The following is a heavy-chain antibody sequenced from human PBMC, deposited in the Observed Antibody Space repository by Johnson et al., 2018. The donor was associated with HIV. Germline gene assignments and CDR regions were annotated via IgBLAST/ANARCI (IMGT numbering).Heavy chain of an antibody. Sequence: SCAASGFTFSSYAMHWVRQAPAKGLEWVAVISYDGSNKYYADSVKGRFTISRDNSKNTLYLQMNSLRAEDTAVYYCARGGNEIDAFDIWGQGTMVTVSS. D-gene: IGHD1-1*01. CDR1: GFTFSSYA. CDR2: ISYDGSNK. J-gene: IGHJ3*02. V-gene: IGHV3-30*04. CDR3: ARGGNEIDAFDI.